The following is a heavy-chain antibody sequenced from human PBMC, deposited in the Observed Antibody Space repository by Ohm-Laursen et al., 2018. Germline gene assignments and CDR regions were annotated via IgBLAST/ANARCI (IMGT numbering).Heavy chain of an antibody. CDR2: IYYSGST. CDR1: GGSFSDYY. D-gene: IGHD3-22*01. J-gene: IGHJ4*02. CDR3: ARGGPDYYDSSGTLDY. Sequence: TLSLTCAVSGGSFSDYYWSWIRQPPGKGLEWIGYIYYSGSTNYNPSLKSRVTISIDTSKNQFSLKLRSVTAADTTVYYCARGGPDYYDSSGTLDYWGQGTLVTVSS. V-gene: IGHV4-59*01.